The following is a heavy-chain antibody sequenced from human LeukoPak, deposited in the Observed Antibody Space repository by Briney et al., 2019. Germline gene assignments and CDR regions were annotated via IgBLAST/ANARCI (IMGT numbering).Heavy chain of an antibody. V-gene: IGHV3-9*01. J-gene: IGHJ4*02. CDR2: ISWNSGSI. CDR3: AKVSVAGTLDY. CDR1: GFTFDDYA. Sequence: PGRSLRLSCAASGFTFDDYAMHWVRQAPGKGLEWVSGISWNSGSIGYADSVKGRFTISRDNAKNSLYLRMNSLRAEDTALYYCAKVSVAGTLDYWGQGTLVTVSS. D-gene: IGHD6-19*01.